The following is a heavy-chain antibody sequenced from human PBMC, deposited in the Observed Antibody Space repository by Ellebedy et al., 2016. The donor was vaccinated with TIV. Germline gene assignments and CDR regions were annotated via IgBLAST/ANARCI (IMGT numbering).Heavy chain of an antibody. Sequence: SVKVSCXASGGTFSSYAISWVRQAPGQGLEWMGGIIPIFGTANYAQKFQGRVTITADKSTSTAYMELSSLRSEDTAVYYCATPRHLNRYNWNDLVSGMDVWGQGTTVTVSS. CDR3: ATPRHLNRYNWNDLVSGMDV. CDR2: IIPIFGTA. CDR1: GGTFSSYA. J-gene: IGHJ6*02. V-gene: IGHV1-69*06. D-gene: IGHD1-1*01.